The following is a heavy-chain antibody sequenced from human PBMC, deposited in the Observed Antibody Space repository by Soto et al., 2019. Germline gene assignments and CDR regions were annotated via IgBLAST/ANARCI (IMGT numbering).Heavy chain of an antibody. J-gene: IGHJ6*02. V-gene: IGHV4-59*08. D-gene: IGHD1-26*01. CDR1: GGSISSYY. CDR2: VHHSWGS. CDR3: ARHGFWPLHGLVDV. Sequence: QVQLQESGPGLVKPSETLSLSCTVSGGSISSYYWSWFRQSPGKRMEWIGYVHHSWGSSYNPSLQSRDATSLDTSMIQFSPNVPSVIATDTAVYYCARHGFWPLHGLVDVWGQGTTVTVSS.